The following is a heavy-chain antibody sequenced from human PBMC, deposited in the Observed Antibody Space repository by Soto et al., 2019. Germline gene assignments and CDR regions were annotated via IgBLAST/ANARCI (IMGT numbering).Heavy chain of an antibody. V-gene: IGHV4-59*02. Sequence: QVQLQESGPGLVKPSETLSLTCTVSGGSVSGYYWSWIRQPPGKGLEWIGYIYYSGSTNYNPSLKGRSTMSIDTYKNQFYLRLRSVTAADTAIYFCAKYRRTDAEGYTFDYWGQGALVTVSS. J-gene: IGHJ4*02. CDR2: IYYSGST. D-gene: IGHD2-15*01. CDR1: GGSVSGYY. CDR3: AKYRRTDAEGYTFDY.